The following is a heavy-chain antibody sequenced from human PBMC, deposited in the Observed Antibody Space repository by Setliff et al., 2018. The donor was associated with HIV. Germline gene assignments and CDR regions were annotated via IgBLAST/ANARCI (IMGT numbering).Heavy chain of an antibody. CDR1: GAPISSSSYY. Sequence: SETLSLTCTVSGAPISSSSYYWGWIRQPPGKGLEWIGSIYYSGSTYYNPSLKSRVTISVDTSKNQFSLKLSSVTAADTAVYYCARVRVDYYDSSGYYSRSEYFQHWGQDTLVTVSS. CDR2: IYYSGST. CDR3: ARVRVDYYDSSGYYSRSEYFQH. D-gene: IGHD3-22*01. V-gene: IGHV4-39*07. J-gene: IGHJ1*01.